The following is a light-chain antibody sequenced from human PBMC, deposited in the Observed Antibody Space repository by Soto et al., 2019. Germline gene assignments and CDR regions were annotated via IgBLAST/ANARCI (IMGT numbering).Light chain of an antibody. Sequence: QSALTQPASVSGSPGQSLTISCTGTRSDIGAYNFVSWYQQHPGEVPKLMLYDVNVRPSGVSNRFSGSKSGNTASLTISGLQAEDEADYYCTSWTTSTTMIFGGGTKLTVL. CDR1: RSDIGAYNF. CDR2: DVN. V-gene: IGLV2-14*03. CDR3: TSWTTSTTMI. J-gene: IGLJ2*01.